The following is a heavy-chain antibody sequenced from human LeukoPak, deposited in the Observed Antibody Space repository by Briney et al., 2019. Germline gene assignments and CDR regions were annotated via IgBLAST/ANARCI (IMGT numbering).Heavy chain of an antibody. D-gene: IGHD6-19*01. Sequence: PSETLSLTCTVSGGSISSSSYYWGWIRQPPGKGLEWIGSIYYGGTTYYNPSLKSRVTISVDTSKNQFSLKLSSVTAADTAVYYCARQDGYSSGWGFYYYYMDVWGKGTTVTISS. CDR1: GGSISSSSYY. J-gene: IGHJ6*03. CDR2: IYYGGTT. CDR3: ARQDGYSSGWGFYYYYMDV. V-gene: IGHV4-39*01.